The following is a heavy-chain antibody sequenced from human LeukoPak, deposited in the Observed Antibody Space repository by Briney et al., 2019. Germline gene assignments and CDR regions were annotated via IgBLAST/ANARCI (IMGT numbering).Heavy chain of an antibody. CDR1: GFTFNSYW. Sequence: PWGSLRLSCAASGFTFNSYWMSWVRQAPGKGLEWVANIRQDGSVRYYVDSVKGRFTISRDNAENALYLQMNSLRAEDTAVYYCARSIAAAGSYWGQGTLVTVSS. CDR2: IRQDGSVR. V-gene: IGHV3-7*01. J-gene: IGHJ4*02. D-gene: IGHD6-13*01. CDR3: ARSIAAAGSY.